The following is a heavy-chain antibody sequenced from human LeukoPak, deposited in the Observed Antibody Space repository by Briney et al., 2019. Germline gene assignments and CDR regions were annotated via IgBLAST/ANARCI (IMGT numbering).Heavy chain of an antibody. CDR1: GFTFSTHW. J-gene: IGHJ6*02. CDR3: ASLLTPYHGSGGGGMDV. Sequence: AGGSLRLSCAASGFTFSTHWMYWVRQAPGRELVWVSRISGDGSLTSYADSVKGRFTISRDNAKDTLYLQMTCLRVEDAAVYSCASLLTPYHGSGGGGMDVWGQGTTVTVSS. V-gene: IGHV3-74*01. D-gene: IGHD3-10*01. CDR2: ISGDGSLT.